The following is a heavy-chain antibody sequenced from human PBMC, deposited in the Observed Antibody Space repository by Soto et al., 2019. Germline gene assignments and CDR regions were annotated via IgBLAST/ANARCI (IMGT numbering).Heavy chain of an antibody. CDR2: ISGSGGST. J-gene: IGHJ4*02. D-gene: IGHD6-13*01. V-gene: IGHV3-23*01. CDR1: GFTFSSYA. CDR3: AKGSSSWQLLIDY. Sequence: PGGSLRLSCAASGFTFSSYAMSWVRQAPGKGLEWVSAISGSGGSTYYADSAKGRFTISRDNSKNTLYLQMNSLRAEDTAVYYCAKGSSSWQLLIDYWGQGPLVTVSS.